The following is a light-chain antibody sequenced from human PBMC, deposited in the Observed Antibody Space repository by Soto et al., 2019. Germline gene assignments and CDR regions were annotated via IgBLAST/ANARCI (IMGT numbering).Light chain of an antibody. CDR1: QSISRS. CDR3: QQRSNWPIT. J-gene: IGKJ5*01. V-gene: IGKV3-11*01. CDR2: DAS. Sequence: EIVLTQSPAILSVSPGERATLSCRASQSISRSLAWYQQKPGQAPRLLISDASTRATGIPARFSGSGSGTDFTLTISSLEPEDFAVYYCQQRSNWPITFGQGTRMEI.